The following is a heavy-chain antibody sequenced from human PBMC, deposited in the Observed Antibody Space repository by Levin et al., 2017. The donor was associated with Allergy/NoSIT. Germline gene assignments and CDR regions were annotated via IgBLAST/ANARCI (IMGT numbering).Heavy chain of an antibody. V-gene: IGHV3-7*01. D-gene: IGHD5-24*01. CDR3: ARYVDAWEMATKSFDY. CDR2: IKQDGSEK. CDR1: GFTFSSYW. Sequence: GGSLRLSCAASGFTFSSYWMSWVRQAPGKGLEWVANIKQDGSEKYYVDSVKGRFTISRDNAKNSLYLQMNSLRAEDTAVYYCARYVDAWEMATKSFDYWGQGTLVTVSS. J-gene: IGHJ4*02.